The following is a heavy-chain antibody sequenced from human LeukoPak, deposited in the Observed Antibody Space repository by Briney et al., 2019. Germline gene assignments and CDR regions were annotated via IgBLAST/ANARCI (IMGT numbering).Heavy chain of an antibody. CDR1: GFTFDDYG. CDR3: ARAGYSSSWYDGAFDI. J-gene: IGHJ3*02. CDR2: INWDGGST. V-gene: IGHV3-20*04. D-gene: IGHD6-13*01. Sequence: PGGSLRLSCAASGFTFDDYGMSWVRQAPGKGLEWVSGINWDGGSTGYADSVKGRFTISRDNAKNSLYLQMNSLRAEDTALYYCARAGYSSSWYDGAFDICGQGTMVTVSS.